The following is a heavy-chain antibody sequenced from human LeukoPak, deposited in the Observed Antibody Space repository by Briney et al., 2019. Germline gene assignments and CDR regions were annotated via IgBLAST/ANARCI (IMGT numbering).Heavy chain of an antibody. J-gene: IGHJ5*02. Sequence: SETLSLTCAVYGGSFSGYYWRWLRQPPGKGLEWIGEINHSGSTNYNPSLKSRVTISVDTSKNQFSLKLRSVTAADTAVYYCARDLALITMVRGAHRAFAPWGQGTLVTVSS. D-gene: IGHD3-10*01. CDR2: INHSGST. V-gene: IGHV4-34*01. CDR3: ARDLALITMVRGAHRAFAP. CDR1: GGSFSGYY.